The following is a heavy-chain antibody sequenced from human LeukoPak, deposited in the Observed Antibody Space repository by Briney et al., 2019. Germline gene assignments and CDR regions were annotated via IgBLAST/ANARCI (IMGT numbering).Heavy chain of an antibody. CDR1: GFTFSSYG. CDR3: ARSHRLLLPDY. V-gene: IGHV3-33*01. D-gene: IGHD2-21*02. J-gene: IGHJ4*02. Sequence: PSGRPLRLSCEASGFTFSSYGMHWVRQAPGKGLKWVAVIWYDGSEKYYGDSVKGRFTISRDNSKNMLYLQMSSLRAEDTALYYCARSHRLLLPDYWGQGTLVTVSS. CDR2: IWYDGSEK.